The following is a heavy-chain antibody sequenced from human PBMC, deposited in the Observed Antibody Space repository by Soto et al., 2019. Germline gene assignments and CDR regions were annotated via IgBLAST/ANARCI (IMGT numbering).Heavy chain of an antibody. Sequence: SQPLSLTCAISGDSVSSNSAAWNWIRQSPSRGLEWLGRTYYRSKWYNDYAVSVKSRITINPDTSKNQFSLQLNSVTPEDTAVYYCARQPSTYYYDSSGYYLHAFDIWGQGTMVTVSS. D-gene: IGHD3-22*01. CDR2: TYYRSKWYN. CDR3: ARQPSTYYYDSSGYYLHAFDI. CDR1: GDSVSSNSAA. J-gene: IGHJ3*02. V-gene: IGHV6-1*01.